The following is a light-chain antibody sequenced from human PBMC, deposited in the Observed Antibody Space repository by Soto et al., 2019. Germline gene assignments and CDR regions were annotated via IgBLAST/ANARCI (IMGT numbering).Light chain of an antibody. V-gene: IGLV2-11*01. Sequence: QSALTQPRSVSGSPGQSVTISCTGTSSDVGGYNYVSWYQQHPGKAPKLMIYDVSKRPSGVPDRFSGSKSGNTASLTISGLQAEDEADEYGCSYAGSDTFGDVFGTGTKVTVL. CDR1: SSDVGGYNY. J-gene: IGLJ1*01. CDR3: CSYAGSDTFGDV. CDR2: DVS.